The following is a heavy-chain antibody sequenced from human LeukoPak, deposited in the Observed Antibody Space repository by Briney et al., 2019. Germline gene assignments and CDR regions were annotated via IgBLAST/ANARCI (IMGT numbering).Heavy chain of an antibody. CDR3: ARVNWGISYMDV. J-gene: IGHJ6*03. CDR1: GFTFSTYW. Sequence: GGSLRLSCAASGFTFSTYWMHWVRQVPGKGLVWVSRINGDGSNTSYADSVKGRFTISRDNAKNTLNLQMNSLRAEDTAVYYCARVNWGISYMDVWGKGTTVTISS. V-gene: IGHV3-74*01. D-gene: IGHD3-16*01. CDR2: INGDGSNT.